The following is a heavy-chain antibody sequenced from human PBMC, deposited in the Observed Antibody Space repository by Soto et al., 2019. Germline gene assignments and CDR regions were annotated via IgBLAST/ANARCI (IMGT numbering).Heavy chain of an antibody. CDR3: ASASVRSSRYCSSTSCYLRRDNWFDP. Sequence: ASVKVSCKASGYTFTGYYMHWVRQAPGQGLEWMGWINPNSGGTNYAQKFQGRVTMTRDTSISTAYMELSRLRSDDTAVYYCASASVRSSRYCSSTSCYLRRDNWFDPWGQGTLVTVSS. CDR2: INPNSGGT. CDR1: GYTFTGYY. J-gene: IGHJ5*02. V-gene: IGHV1-2*02. D-gene: IGHD2-2*01.